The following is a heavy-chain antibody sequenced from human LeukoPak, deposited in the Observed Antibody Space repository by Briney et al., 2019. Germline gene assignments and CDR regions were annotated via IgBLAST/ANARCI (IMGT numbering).Heavy chain of an antibody. V-gene: IGHV3-21*01. CDR2: ISSSSSYI. CDR1: GFTFSSYS. J-gene: IGHJ4*02. D-gene: IGHD3-3*02. CDR3: ARSIQISFDY. Sequence: PGGSLRLSRAASGFTFSSYSMNWVRQAPGKGLEWVSSISSSSSYIYYADSVKGRFTISRDNAKNSLYLQMNSLRAEDTAVYYCARSIQISFDYWGQGTLVTVSP.